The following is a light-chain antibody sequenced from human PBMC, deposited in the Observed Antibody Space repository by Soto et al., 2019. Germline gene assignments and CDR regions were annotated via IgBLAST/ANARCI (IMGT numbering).Light chain of an antibody. CDR2: DAS. V-gene: IGKV1-5*01. CDR1: QSISSW. Sequence: DIQMTQSPSTLSASEGERVTITGRASQSISSWLAWYQQKPGKAPKLLIYDASSLESGVPSRFSGSGSGTEFTLTISSLQPDDFATYYCQQYNSYWTFGQGTKVDIK. J-gene: IGKJ1*01. CDR3: QQYNSYWT.